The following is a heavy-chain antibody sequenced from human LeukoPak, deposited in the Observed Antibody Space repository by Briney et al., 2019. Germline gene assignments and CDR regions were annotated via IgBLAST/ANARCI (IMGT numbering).Heavy chain of an antibody. V-gene: IGHV1-69*06. CDR1: GVTFSSYA. CDR2: IIPIFVTA. CDR3: ARVRVNGPGARYYFDY. D-gene: IGHD2-8*01. Sequence: SVMGSCTASGVTFSSYAISSVRQAPGQGLEWRGGIIPIFVTANYAQKFQGRVTMTADKPTSTADMALSSRGSEDTAVHYCARVRVNGPGARYYFDYWGQGTLVTVSS. J-gene: IGHJ4*02.